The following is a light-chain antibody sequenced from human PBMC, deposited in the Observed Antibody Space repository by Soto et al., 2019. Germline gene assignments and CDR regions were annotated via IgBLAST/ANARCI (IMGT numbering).Light chain of an antibody. V-gene: IGLV2-14*01. Sequence: QSALTQPASVSGSPGQSITISCTGTSSDVGGYNYVSWYQQHPGKAPKLMIYDVSNRPLGVSNRFSGSKSGNTAYLTISGLQAEDEADYYCNSYTSSSPLFGGGTKLTVL. J-gene: IGLJ2*01. CDR3: NSYTSSSPL. CDR1: SSDVGGYNY. CDR2: DVS.